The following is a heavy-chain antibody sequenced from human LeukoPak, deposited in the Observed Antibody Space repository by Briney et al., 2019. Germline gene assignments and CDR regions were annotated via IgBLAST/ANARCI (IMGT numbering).Heavy chain of an antibody. V-gene: IGHV4-59*01. Sequence: PSETLSLTCTVSGGSFEHYYWSWIRQPPGKGLEFLGYVYYTGNTDYSPFLKSRLTISLDTAKKQFSLNLRSVSAADTAIYYCASHRRSHGAEYWGQGTLVTVSS. J-gene: IGHJ4*02. CDR2: VYYTGNT. D-gene: IGHD5-18*01. CDR3: ASHRRSHGAEY. CDR1: GGSFEHYY.